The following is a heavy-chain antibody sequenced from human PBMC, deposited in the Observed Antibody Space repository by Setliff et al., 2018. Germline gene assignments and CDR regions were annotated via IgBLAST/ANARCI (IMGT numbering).Heavy chain of an antibody. CDR3: ASVRDLELFDY. Sequence: SETLSLTCAVSGYSISSGYCWGWIRQPPGKGLEWIGSIYHSGSTYYNPSLKSRVTISVDTSKNQFSLKLSSVTAADTAVYYCASVRDLELFDYWGQGTLVTVSS. CDR1: GYSISSGYC. V-gene: IGHV4-38-2*01. J-gene: IGHJ4*02. D-gene: IGHD1-7*01. CDR2: IYHSGST.